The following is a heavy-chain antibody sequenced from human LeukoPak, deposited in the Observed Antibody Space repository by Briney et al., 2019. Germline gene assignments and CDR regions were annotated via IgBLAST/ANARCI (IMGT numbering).Heavy chain of an antibody. Sequence: KSGGSLTLSCAASGFTFNSSAMNWVRPAPGQGLEWVSSLTSSGRYIYYADSVKGRFTISRDNSENSLYLQMDSLTAEDTAVYYCTRKGSQWDFLDDYWGQGTRVAVSP. CDR2: LTSSGRYI. V-gene: IGHV3-21*01. CDR1: GFTFNSSA. J-gene: IGHJ4*02. D-gene: IGHD2/OR15-2a*01. CDR3: TRKGSQWDFLDDY.